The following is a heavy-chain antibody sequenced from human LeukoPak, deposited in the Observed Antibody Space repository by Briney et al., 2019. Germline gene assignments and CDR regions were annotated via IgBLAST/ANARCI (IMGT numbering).Heavy chain of an antibody. D-gene: IGHD4-23*01. CDR2: ISSSSSYT. Sequence: GGSLRLSCAAPGFTFSDYYMSWIRQAPGKGLEWVSYISSSSSYTNYADSVKGRFTISRDNAKNSLYLQMNSLRAEDTAVYYGARSTTVVTPLDYWGQGTLVTVSS. CDR1: GFTFSDYY. CDR3: ARSTTVVTPLDY. V-gene: IGHV3-11*03. J-gene: IGHJ4*02.